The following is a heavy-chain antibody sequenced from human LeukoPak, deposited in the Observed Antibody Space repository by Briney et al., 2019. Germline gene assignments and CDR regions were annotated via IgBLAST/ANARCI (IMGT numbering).Heavy chain of an antibody. CDR2: TKNKANSYTT. D-gene: IGHD3-22*01. CDR3: ATGEYYYDSSGYYVDY. V-gene: IGHV3-72*01. CDR1: GFTFSDHY. Sequence: GGSLRLSCAASGFTFSDHYMDWVRQAPGKGLEWVGRTKNKANSYTTEYAASVKGRFTSSRDDSKNSLYLQMNSLKTEDTAVYYCATGEYYYDSSGYYVDYWGQGTLVTVSS. J-gene: IGHJ4*02.